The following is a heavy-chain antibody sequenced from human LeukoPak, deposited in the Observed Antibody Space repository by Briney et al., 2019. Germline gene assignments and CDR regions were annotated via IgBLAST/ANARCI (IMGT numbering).Heavy chain of an antibody. Sequence: ASETLSLTCTVSGGSISSYYWSWIRQPPGKGLEWIGYIYYSGSTNYNPSLKSRVTISVDTSKNQFSLKLSSVTAADTAVYYCARAPYSYGNWFDPWGQGTLVTVSS. V-gene: IGHV4-59*01. CDR1: GGSISSYY. J-gene: IGHJ5*02. D-gene: IGHD5-18*01. CDR3: ARAPYSYGNWFDP. CDR2: IYYSGST.